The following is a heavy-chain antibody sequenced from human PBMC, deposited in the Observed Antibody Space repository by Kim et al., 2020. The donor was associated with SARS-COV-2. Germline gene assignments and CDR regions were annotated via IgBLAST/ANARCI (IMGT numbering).Heavy chain of an antibody. Sequence: SETLSLTCAVYGGSFSGYYWSWIRQPPGKGLEWIGEINHSGSTNYNPSLKSRVTISVDTSKNQFSLKLSSVTAADTAVYYCARVPVDTAIDYWGQGTLVTVSS. J-gene: IGHJ4*02. CDR3: ARVPVDTAIDY. D-gene: IGHD2-15*01. CDR2: INHSGST. CDR1: GGSFSGYY. V-gene: IGHV4-34*01.